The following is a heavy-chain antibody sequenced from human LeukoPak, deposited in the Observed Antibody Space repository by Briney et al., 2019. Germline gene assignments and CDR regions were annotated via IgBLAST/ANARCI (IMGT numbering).Heavy chain of an antibody. V-gene: IGHV1-24*01. Sequence: ASVKVSCKVSGYALSELSMHWVRQAPGKGLEWMGGFDPENGEAVYAQKFQGRVTMNEDTPTDTSYMELNGLKSEDTAVYYCAAGGVYDLLDNWGQGTLVTVSS. D-gene: IGHD2-8*01. J-gene: IGHJ4*02. CDR2: FDPENGEA. CDR1: GYALSELS. CDR3: AAGGVYDLLDN.